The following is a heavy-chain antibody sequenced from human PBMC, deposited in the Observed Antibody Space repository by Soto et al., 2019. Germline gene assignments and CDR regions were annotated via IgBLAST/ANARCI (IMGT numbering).Heavy chain of an antibody. CDR3: ARGGPTGGSYKYNWFDP. CDR1: GGSISSGDYY. J-gene: IGHJ5*02. D-gene: IGHD2-15*01. Sequence: SETRSLTCTVSGGSISSGDYYWSWIRQPPGKGLEWIGYIYYSGSTYYNPSLKSRVTISVDTSKNQFSLKLSSVTAADTAVYYCARGGPTGGSYKYNWFDPWGQGTLVTVSS. CDR2: IYYSGST. V-gene: IGHV4-30-4*01.